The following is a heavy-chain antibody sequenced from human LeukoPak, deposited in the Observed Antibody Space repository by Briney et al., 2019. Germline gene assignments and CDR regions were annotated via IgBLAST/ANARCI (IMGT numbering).Heavy chain of an antibody. Sequence: GGSLRLSCSASGFTFGAYFMHWARQAPGKGLQYVSSISSNEYDTYYADSVKGRFTISRDNSKNTLFLQMNNLRPEDTAVYYCVKDLNGTWSFDYWGQGTLVTVSS. CDR2: ISSNEYDT. V-gene: IGHV3-64D*06. CDR1: GFTFGAYF. CDR3: VKDLNGTWSFDY. D-gene: IGHD2-8*01. J-gene: IGHJ4*02.